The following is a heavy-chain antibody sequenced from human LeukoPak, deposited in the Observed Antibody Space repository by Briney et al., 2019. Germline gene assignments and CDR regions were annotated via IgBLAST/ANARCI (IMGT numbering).Heavy chain of an antibody. D-gene: IGHD4-17*01. Sequence: ASVKVSCKVSGDTFTYSYVHWVRQAYGPRLELMAVVNVATGKTNNPYHFDDRLSVATDTFTSRVYMELIGLKSDDTAVYYCAVATLGESGGLDSWGQGTPVTVSS. CDR1: GDTFTYSY. CDR3: AVATLGESGGLDS. V-gene: IGHV1-46*01. CDR2: VNVATGKT. J-gene: IGHJ4*02.